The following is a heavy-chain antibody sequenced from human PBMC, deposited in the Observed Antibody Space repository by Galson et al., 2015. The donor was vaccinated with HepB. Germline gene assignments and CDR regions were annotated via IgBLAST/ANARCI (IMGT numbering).Heavy chain of an antibody. CDR1: GFTFSSYA. CDR2: ISYDGSNK. CDR3: ARVTTVTTPDY. J-gene: IGHJ4*02. Sequence: SLRLSCAASGFTFSSYALHWVRQAPGKGLEWVAVISYDGSNKYYADSVKGRFTISRDNSKNTLYLQMNSLRAEDTAVYYCARVTTVTTPDYWGQGTLSPSPQ. V-gene: IGHV3-30*04. D-gene: IGHD4-17*01.